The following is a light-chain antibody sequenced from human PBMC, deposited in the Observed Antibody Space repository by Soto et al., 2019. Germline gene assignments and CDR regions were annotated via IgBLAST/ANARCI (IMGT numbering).Light chain of an antibody. J-gene: IGLJ2*01. CDR2: DTS. V-gene: IGLV7-46*01. CDR1: TGAXTSGHY. Sequence: QTVVTQEPSLTVSPGGTVTLTCGSSTGAXTSGHYPYWFQQKPGQAPRTLIYDTSNKHSWTPARFSGSLLGGKAALTLSGVQPEDEAEYYCLLSYIDSRPVVFGGGTKLTVL. CDR3: LLSYIDSRPVV.